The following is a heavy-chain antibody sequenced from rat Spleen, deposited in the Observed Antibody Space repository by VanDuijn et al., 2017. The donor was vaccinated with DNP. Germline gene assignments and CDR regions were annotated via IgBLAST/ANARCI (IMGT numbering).Heavy chain of an antibody. J-gene: IGHJ4*01. Sequence: EVQLVESGGGSVQPGRSLKLSCAASGFTFSYYGMAWVRQAPKKGLEWVASITSTGGSTSYRDSVKGRFTISRDNAKSILYLQMDSLRSEDTATFYCAREGDYYDGYGDALDAWGQGTSVTVAS. CDR2: ITSTGGST. CDR3: AREGDYYDGYGDALDA. CDR1: GFTFSYYG. V-gene: IGHV5-7*01. D-gene: IGHD1-12*03.